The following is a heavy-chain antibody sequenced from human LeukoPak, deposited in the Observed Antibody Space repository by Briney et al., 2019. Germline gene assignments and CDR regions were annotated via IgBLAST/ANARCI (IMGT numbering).Heavy chain of an antibody. CDR2: IYTSGST. CDR1: GGSISSSSYY. D-gene: IGHD2-15*01. Sequence: SETLSLTCTVSGGSISSSSYYWGWIRQPAGKGLEWIGRIYTSGSTNYNPSLKSRVTISVDTSKNQFSLKLSSVTAADTAVYYCARGGGSGCSGGSCYGGYFDYWGQGTLVTVSS. V-gene: IGHV4-61*02. CDR3: ARGGGSGCSGGSCYGGYFDY. J-gene: IGHJ4*02.